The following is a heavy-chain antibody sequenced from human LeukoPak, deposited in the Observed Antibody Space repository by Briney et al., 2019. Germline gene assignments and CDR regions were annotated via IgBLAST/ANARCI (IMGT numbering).Heavy chain of an antibody. J-gene: IGHJ4*02. V-gene: IGHV3-23*01. CDR3: AILAGNPY. CDR2: ITGSADNT. D-gene: IGHD2-21*01. Sequence: PGGSLRLSCAASGSTFSSYAMSWVRQAPGKGLEWVSSITGSADNTYYADFVKGRFTISRDNSKNTLYLQMNSLRAEDTAVYYCAILAGNPYWGPGTLVTVSS. CDR1: GSTFSSYA.